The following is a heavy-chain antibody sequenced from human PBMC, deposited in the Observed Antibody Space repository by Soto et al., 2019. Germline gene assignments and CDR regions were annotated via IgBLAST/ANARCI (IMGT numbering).Heavy chain of an antibody. CDR3: ARGNEQQLDDAFDI. CDR1: GFTFSDYY. Sequence: GGSLRLSCAASGFTFSDYYMSWIRQAPGKGLEWVSYISSSGSTIYYADSVKGRFTISRDNAKNSLKLSSVTAADTAVYYCARGNEQQLDDAFDIWGQGTMVTVSS. V-gene: IGHV3-11*01. J-gene: IGHJ3*02. D-gene: IGHD6-13*01. CDR2: ISSSGSTI.